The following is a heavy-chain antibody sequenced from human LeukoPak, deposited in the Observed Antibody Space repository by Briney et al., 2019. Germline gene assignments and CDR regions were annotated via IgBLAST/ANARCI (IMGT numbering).Heavy chain of an antibody. J-gene: IGHJ4*02. V-gene: IGHV3-30-3*01. CDR3: ARELGQND. CDR2: ISYDGSNK. CDR1: GFTFSSYA. Sequence: GGSLRLSCAASGFTFSSYAMHWVRQAPGKGLEWVAVISYDGSNKYYADSVKGRFTISRDNSKNTLYLQMNSLRAEDTAVYYCARELGQNDWGQGTLVTVSS.